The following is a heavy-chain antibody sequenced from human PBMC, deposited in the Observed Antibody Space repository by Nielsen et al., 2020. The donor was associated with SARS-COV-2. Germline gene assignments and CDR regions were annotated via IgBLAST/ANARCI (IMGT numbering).Heavy chain of an antibody. CDR2: IYYSGST. V-gene: IGHV4-59*08. Sequence: WIRQPPGKGLEWIGYIYYSGSTNYNPSLKSRVTISVDTSKNQFSLKLSSVTAADTAVYYCASGYSSSLGDYWGQGTLVTVSS. D-gene: IGHD6-13*01. J-gene: IGHJ4*02. CDR3: ASGYSSSLGDY.